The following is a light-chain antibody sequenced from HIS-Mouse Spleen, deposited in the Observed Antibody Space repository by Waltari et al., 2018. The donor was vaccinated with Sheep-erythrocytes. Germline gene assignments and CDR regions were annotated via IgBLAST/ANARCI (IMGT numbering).Light chain of an antibody. Sequence: SYVLTQPPSVSVAPGQTARITCGGNNIGSKSVHWYQQKPGQAPVLVVYDDSDRPSGIPARFCGSNSGNTATLTISRVEAGDEADYYCQVWDSSSDHPVFGGGTKLTVL. CDR3: QVWDSSSDHPV. J-gene: IGLJ2*01. V-gene: IGLV3-21*02. CDR2: DDS. CDR1: NIGSKS.